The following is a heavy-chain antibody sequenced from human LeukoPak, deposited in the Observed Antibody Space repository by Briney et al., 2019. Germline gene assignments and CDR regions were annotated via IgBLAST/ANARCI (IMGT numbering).Heavy chain of an antibody. J-gene: IGHJ4*02. Sequence: GGSLRLSCAASGFTFSSYGMHWVRQAPGKGLEWVAFIRYDGSNKYYADSVKGRFTISRDNSKNTLYLQMNSLRAEDTAVYYCAKGISTAMADAFDYWGQGTLVTVSS. D-gene: IGHD5-18*01. V-gene: IGHV3-30*02. CDR3: AKGISTAMADAFDY. CDR2: IRYDGSNK. CDR1: GFTFSSYG.